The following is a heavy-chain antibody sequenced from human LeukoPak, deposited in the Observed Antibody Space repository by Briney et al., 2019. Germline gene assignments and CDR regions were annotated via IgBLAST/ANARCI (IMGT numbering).Heavy chain of an antibody. Sequence: GASVKVSCKAPGYTFTSYYMHWVRQAPGQGLEWMGIINPSGGSTSYAQKFQGRVTMTRDTSTSTVYMELSSLRSEDTAVYYCARDFIVATIPLYYGMDVWGQGTTVTVSS. J-gene: IGHJ6*02. CDR1: GYTFTSYY. V-gene: IGHV1-46*01. D-gene: IGHD5-12*01. CDR3: ARDFIVATIPLYYGMDV. CDR2: INPSGGST.